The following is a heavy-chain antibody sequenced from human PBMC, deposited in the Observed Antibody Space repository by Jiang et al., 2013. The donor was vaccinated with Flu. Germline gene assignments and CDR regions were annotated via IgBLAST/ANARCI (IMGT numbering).Heavy chain of an antibody. CDR3: ARQGTPYYYDSSGYYLSWFDP. CDR2: IIPILGIA. J-gene: IGHJ5*02. V-gene: IGHV1-69*04. CDR1: GGTFSSYA. D-gene: IGHD3-22*01. Sequence: GAEVKKPGSSVKVSCKASGGTFSSYAISWVRQAPGQGLEWMGRIIPILGIANYAQKFQGRVTITADKSTNIVYMEPSSLRTEDTAVYFCARQGTPYYYDSSGYYLSWFDPWAREPWSPSPQ.